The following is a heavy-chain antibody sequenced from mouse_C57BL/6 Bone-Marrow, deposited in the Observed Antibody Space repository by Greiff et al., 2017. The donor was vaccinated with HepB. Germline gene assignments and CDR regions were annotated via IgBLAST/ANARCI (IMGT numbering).Heavy chain of an antibody. V-gene: IGHV5-4*01. J-gene: IGHJ3*01. D-gene: IGHD1-1*01. CDR2: ISDGGSYT. CDR3: AGDTRYYGSSPAWFAY. Sequence: EVHLVESGGGLVKPGGSLKLSCAASGFTFSSYAMSWVRQTPEKRLEWVATISDGGSYTYYPDNVKGRFTISRDNAKNNLYLQMSNLKSEDTAMYYCAGDTRYYGSSPAWFAYWGQGTLVTVSA. CDR1: GFTFSSYA.